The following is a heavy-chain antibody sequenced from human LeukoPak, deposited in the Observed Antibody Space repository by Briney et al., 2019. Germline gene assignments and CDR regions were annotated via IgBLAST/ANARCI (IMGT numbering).Heavy chain of an antibody. V-gene: IGHV1-24*01. CDR2: FDPEDGET. CDR3: ATHPYCSGGSCPV. J-gene: IGHJ4*02. D-gene: IGHD2-15*01. Sequence: GASVKVSCKVSGYTLTELSMHWVRQAPGKGLEWMGGFDPEDGETIYAQKFQGRVTMTKDTSTDTAYMELSSLRSEDTAVYYCATHPYCSGGSCPVWGQGTLVTVSS. CDR1: GYTLTELS.